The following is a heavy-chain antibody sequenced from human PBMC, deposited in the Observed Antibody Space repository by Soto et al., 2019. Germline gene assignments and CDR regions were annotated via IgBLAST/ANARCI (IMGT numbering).Heavy chain of an antibody. CDR1: GGSISSYY. Sequence: PSETLSLTCTVSGGSISSYYWSWIRQPPGKGLEWIGYIYYSGSTNYNPSLKSRVTISVDTSKNQFSLKLSSVTAADTDVYYCDRKVINEYGDYYYMDVWGTGNTVTVS. D-gene: IGHD4-17*01. J-gene: IGHJ6*03. CDR2: IYYSGST. CDR3: DRKVINEYGDYYYMDV. V-gene: IGHV4-59*01.